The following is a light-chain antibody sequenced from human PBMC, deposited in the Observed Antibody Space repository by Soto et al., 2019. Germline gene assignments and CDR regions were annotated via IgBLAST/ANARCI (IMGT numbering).Light chain of an antibody. V-gene: IGLV2-23*01. CDR1: SSDIGCYNL. Sequence: QSVLTQPASVSGSPGQSINISCTGTSSDIGCYNLVSWYQQPPGETPKLLIYEGSKLPAGVTNRFSGSKSGNTASLTISGLHAEDEADYYCGSYAGSDTLIVGGGTKVTVL. CDR3: GSYAGSDTLI. J-gene: IGLJ2*01. CDR2: EGS.